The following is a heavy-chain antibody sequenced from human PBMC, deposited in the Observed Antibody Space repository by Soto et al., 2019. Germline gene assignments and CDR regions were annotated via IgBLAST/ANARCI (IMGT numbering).Heavy chain of an antibody. CDR3: ARDNPVRGRPLFDY. Sequence: KSSETLSLTCTVSGGSISSGGYYWSWIRQHPGKGLEWIGYIYYSGSTYYNPSLKSRVTISVDTSKNQFSLKLSSVTAADTAVYYCARDNPVRGRPLFDYWGQGTLVTVSS. V-gene: IGHV4-31*03. D-gene: IGHD2-15*01. CDR1: GGSISSGGYY. J-gene: IGHJ4*02. CDR2: IYYSGST.